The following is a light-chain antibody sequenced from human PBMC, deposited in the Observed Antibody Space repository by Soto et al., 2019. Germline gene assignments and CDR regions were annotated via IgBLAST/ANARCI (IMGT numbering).Light chain of an antibody. CDR1: QSVSSY. J-gene: IGKJ1*01. Sequence: EIVLTQSPATLSLSPGEGATLSCRASQSVSSYLAWYQQKPGQAPRLLIYDASNRATGIPARFSGSGSGTDFTLTISSLEPEDFAVYYWQQRSNWPRTFGQGTKVESK. CDR3: QQRSNWPRT. CDR2: DAS. V-gene: IGKV3-11*01.